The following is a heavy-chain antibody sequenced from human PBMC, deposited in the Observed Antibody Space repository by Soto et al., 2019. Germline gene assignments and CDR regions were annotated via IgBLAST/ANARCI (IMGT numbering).Heavy chain of an antibody. CDR1: GGTVPSSA. CDR2: IIPIFGTA. CDR3: ARAYTGRLPRRADHYSATDA. J-gene: IGHJ6*02. Sequence: PVKVSCKVSGGTVPSSAMGWVRQAPGPGLEWMGGIIPIFGTANYAQKFQGRVTITADESTSTAYMELSSLRAGDSAVYYCARAYTGRLPRRADHYSATDACGQGTTVTGSS. D-gene: IGHD2-2*02. V-gene: IGHV1-69*13.